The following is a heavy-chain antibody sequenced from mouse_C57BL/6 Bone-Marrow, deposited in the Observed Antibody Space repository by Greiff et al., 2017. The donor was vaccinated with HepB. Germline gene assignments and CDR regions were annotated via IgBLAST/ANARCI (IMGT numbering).Heavy chain of an antibody. V-gene: IGHV2-6*01. Sequence: LVAPSQSLSITCTVSGFSLTSYGVDWVRQSPGKGLEWLGVIWGVGSTNYNSALKSRLSISKDNSKSQVFLKMNSLQTDDTAMYYCASGGKDSSGYFAYWGQGTLVTVSA. J-gene: IGHJ3*01. CDR2: IWGVGST. D-gene: IGHD3-2*02. CDR1: GFSLTSYG. CDR3: ASGGKDSSGYFAY.